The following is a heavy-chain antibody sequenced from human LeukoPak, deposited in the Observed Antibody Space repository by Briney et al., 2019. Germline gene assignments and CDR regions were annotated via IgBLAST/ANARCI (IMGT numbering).Heavy chain of an antibody. CDR1: GGTFSSYS. Sequence: ASVKVSCKASGGTFSSYSISWVRQAPGQGLEWMGGIIPIFGTANYAQKFQGRVTITADKSTSTAYMDLSSLRSEDTAVYYCARHVQTAFDYWGQGTLVTVSS. D-gene: IGHD1-1*01. J-gene: IGHJ4*02. V-gene: IGHV1-69*06. CDR2: IIPIFGTA. CDR3: ARHVQTAFDY.